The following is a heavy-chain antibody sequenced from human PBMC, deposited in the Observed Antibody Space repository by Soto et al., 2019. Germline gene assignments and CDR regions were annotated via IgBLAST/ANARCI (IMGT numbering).Heavy chain of an antibody. J-gene: IGHJ4*02. Sequence: QVQLVQSGAEVKETGASVKVSCKASGYTFTGYYIHWVRQAPGQGLKWVGENSPKSGGTRYAQKFQGRVTMTKDTSITTVYMELSNLSPDDTAVYYCGRGRSGERVVFYWGQGTLVTVHS. D-gene: IGHD1-1*01. CDR2: NSPKSGGT. V-gene: IGHV1-2*02. CDR1: GYTFTGYY. CDR3: GRGRSGERVVFY.